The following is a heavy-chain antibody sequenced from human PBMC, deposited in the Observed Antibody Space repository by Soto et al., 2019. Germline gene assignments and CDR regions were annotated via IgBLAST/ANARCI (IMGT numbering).Heavy chain of an antibody. CDR1: GGSISGSY. CDR3: ARSVAVPGAHIDY. V-gene: IGHV4-59*01. D-gene: IGHD6-19*01. Sequence: SETLSLTCSVSGGSISGSYWSWIRQSPGKGLEWLGYVYYTGSTNYSPSLRSRVSISVDTSKNEFSLRLGSVTAADTAVYFCARSVAVPGAHIDYWGQGTQVTVSS. J-gene: IGHJ4*02. CDR2: VYYTGST.